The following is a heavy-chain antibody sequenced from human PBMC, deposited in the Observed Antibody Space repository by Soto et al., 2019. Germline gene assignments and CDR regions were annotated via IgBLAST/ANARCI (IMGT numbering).Heavy chain of an antibody. J-gene: IGHJ1*01. CDR2: VGTGGTA. V-gene: IGHV3-23*01. Sequence: WILKTTRKGLEWVSAVGTGGTAYYADSVKGRFTISRDNSKNTLYLQMNSLRAEDTAVYFCVPYIPAAGTRYSELWGQGTLVIVSS. D-gene: IGHD6-13*01. CDR3: VPYIPAAGTRYSEL.